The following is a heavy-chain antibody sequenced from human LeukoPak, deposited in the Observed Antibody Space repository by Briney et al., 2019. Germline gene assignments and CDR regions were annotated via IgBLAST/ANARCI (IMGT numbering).Heavy chain of an antibody. D-gene: IGHD2-2*02. V-gene: IGHV3-23*01. CDR2: ISGSGGST. Sequence: PGGSLRLSCAASGFTFGASAMHWVRQAPGKGLEWVSAISGSGGSTYYADSVKGRFTISRDNSKNTLYLQMNSLRAEDTAVYYCAKDVASTCSSTSCYMEDAFDIWGQGTMVTVSS. J-gene: IGHJ3*02. CDR1: GFTFGASA. CDR3: AKDVASTCSSTSCYMEDAFDI.